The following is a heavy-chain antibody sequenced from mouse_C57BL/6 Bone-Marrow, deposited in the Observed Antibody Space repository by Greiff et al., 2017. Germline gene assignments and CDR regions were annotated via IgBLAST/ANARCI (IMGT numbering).Heavy chain of an antibody. CDR3: TRSLIYYGTNY. Sequence: EVKLMESGAELVKPGASVKLSCTASGFNIKDYYIHWVKQRTEQGLEWIGRIDPEDGETKYAPTFQDKATITADTSSNTAYLQLSSLTSEDTAVYYCTRSLIYYGTNYWGQGTTLTVSS. J-gene: IGHJ2*01. CDR1: GFNIKDYY. V-gene: IGHV14-2*01. D-gene: IGHD1-1*01. CDR2: IDPEDGET.